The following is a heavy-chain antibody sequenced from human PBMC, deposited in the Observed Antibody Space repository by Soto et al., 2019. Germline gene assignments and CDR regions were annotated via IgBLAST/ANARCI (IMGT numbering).Heavy chain of an antibody. CDR1: GDSVSSNSDA. Sequence: SQTLSLTCDISGDSVSSNSDAWNWIRQTPSRGLEWRGRTYYRSNWYINYAVSVKSRITVNSDTSKYQFSLQLNSVTPEDTAVYYCALGSWDDVTGHCYMDVWGKGTTVTVSS. J-gene: IGHJ6*03. CDR3: ALGSWDDVTGHCYMDV. V-gene: IGHV6-1*01. D-gene: IGHD1-1*01. CDR2: TYYRSNWYI.